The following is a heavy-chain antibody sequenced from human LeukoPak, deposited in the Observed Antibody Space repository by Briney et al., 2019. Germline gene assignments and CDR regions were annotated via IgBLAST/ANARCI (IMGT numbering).Heavy chain of an antibody. D-gene: IGHD1-26*01. CDR2: ISYDGPNK. J-gene: IGHJ6*03. CDR1: GFTFSSYA. CDR3: ARDPYSGNYGAYYYYYYMDV. Sequence: GGSLRLSCAASGFTFSSYAMHWVRRAPGKGLEWVAVISYDGPNKNYADSVKGRFTISRDNSKNTLYLQMNSLRAEDTAVYYCARDPYSGNYGAYYYYYYMDVWGKGTTVTISS. V-gene: IGHV3-30*04.